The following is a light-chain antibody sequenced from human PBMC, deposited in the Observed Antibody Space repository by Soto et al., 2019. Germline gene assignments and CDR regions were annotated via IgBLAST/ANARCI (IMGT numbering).Light chain of an antibody. Sequence: EIVLTQSPGTLSLSPGEKATLSCRASETVDTSCLGWYQQKPGRAPGLLIYSASRRARGIPDKFSARGFATDFTLTISRLEPEDFAVYYCHQYGSSPLTFGGGTKVEI. CDR2: SAS. CDR3: HQYGSSPLT. J-gene: IGKJ4*01. V-gene: IGKV3-20*01. CDR1: ETVDTSC.